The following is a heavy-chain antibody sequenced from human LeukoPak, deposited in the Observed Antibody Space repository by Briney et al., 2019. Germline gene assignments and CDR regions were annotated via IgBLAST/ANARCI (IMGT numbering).Heavy chain of an antibody. Sequence: PGGSLRFSCAASGFTVSNSYRTWVRQAPGKGLEWVANIKEDGSEKYYVDSVKGRFSISRDNAKNSLYLQMNSLRAEDTALYYCASNWGSYPDCWGQGALVTVSS. CDR1: GFTVSNSY. CDR3: ASNWGSYPDC. J-gene: IGHJ4*02. V-gene: IGHV3-7*01. CDR2: IKEDGSEK. D-gene: IGHD3-16*01.